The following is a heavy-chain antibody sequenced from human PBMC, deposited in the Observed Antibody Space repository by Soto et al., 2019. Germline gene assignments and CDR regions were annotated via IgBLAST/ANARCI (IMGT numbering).Heavy chain of an antibody. J-gene: IGHJ6*02. Sequence: PGESLKISCKGSGHTFTNYWIGWVRQMPGKGLEWMGIIYPGDSDTKYNPSFQGQVTISVDKSITTTYLQWSSLKASDTAIYYCAASIFYYGMGVWGQGTTVTVSS. V-gene: IGHV5-51*01. CDR2: IYPGDSDT. CDR3: AASIFYYGMGV. CDR1: GHTFTNYW.